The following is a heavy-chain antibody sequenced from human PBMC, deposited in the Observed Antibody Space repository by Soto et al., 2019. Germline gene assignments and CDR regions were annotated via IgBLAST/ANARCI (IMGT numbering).Heavy chain of an antibody. Sequence: SETLSLTCSVSGFAISRGDYWSWVRQPPGKGLEWIGSIYPSVSSYHNPSLATRLRLSIDTSKNQFTLNLKSVTAADTALYFCAREKVGTTFFDNWRQGIQVTVSS. CDR3: AREKVGTTFFDN. CDR1: GFAISRGDY. CDR2: IYPSVSS. J-gene: IGHJ4*02. V-gene: IGHV4-38-2*02. D-gene: IGHD1-1*01.